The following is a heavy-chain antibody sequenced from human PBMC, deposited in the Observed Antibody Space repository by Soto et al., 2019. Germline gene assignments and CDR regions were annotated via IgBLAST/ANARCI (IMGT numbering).Heavy chain of an antibody. J-gene: IGHJ4*02. CDR3: ARASHYYGSGSYYYFDY. Sequence: QVPLVQSGAEVKKPGASVKVSCKASGYTFTSYAMHWVRQAPGQRLEWMGWINAGNGNTKYSQKFQGRVTITRDTSASTAYMELSSLRSEDTAVYYCARASHYYGSGSYYYFDYWGQGTLVTVSS. D-gene: IGHD3-10*01. CDR1: GYTFTSYA. V-gene: IGHV1-3*01. CDR2: INAGNGNT.